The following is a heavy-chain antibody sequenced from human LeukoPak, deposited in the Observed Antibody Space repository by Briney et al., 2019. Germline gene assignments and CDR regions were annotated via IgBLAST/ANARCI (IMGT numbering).Heavy chain of an antibody. CDR3: ARIKYDSSGYPNFDY. J-gene: IGHJ4*02. CDR2: IHHSGST. V-gene: IGHV4-4*02. Sequence: PSGTLSLTCAVSGGSVSRSNWWNWVRQPPGKGLEWIGEIHHSGSTNYNPSLKSRVTMSVDKSKNQFSLKLSSVTAADTAVYYCARIKYDSSGYPNFDYWGQGTLVTVSS. CDR1: GGSVSRSNW. D-gene: IGHD3-22*01.